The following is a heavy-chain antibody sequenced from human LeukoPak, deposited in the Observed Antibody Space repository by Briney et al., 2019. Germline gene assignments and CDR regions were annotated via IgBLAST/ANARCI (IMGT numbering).Heavy chain of an antibody. V-gene: IGHV4-39*07. CDR3: ARVVDGDYAIDY. CDR2: IYYSGST. Sequence: SETLSLTCTVSGGSISSSSYYWGWIRQPPGKGLEWIGSIYYSGSTYYNPSLKSRVTISVDTSKNQFSLKLSSVTAADTAVYYCARVVDGDYAIDYWGQGTLVTVSS. D-gene: IGHD4-17*01. CDR1: GGSISSSSYY. J-gene: IGHJ4*02.